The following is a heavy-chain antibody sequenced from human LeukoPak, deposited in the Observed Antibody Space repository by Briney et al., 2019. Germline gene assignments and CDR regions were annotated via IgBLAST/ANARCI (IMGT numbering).Heavy chain of an antibody. CDR2: ISWNSGSI. CDR3: AKSIAAAGYNFDY. D-gene: IGHD6-13*01. CDR1: GFTFDDYA. J-gene: IGHJ4*02. Sequence: GGSLRLSCAASGFTFDDYAMHWVRQAPGKGLEWVSGISWNSGSIGYADSVKGRFTISRDNAKNSLYLQMNSLRAEDTALYYCAKSIAAAGYNFDYWGQGTLVTVSS. V-gene: IGHV3-9*01.